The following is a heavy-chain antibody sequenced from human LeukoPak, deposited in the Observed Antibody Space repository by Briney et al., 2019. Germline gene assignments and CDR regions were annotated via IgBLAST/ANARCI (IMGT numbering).Heavy chain of an antibody. CDR2: IRSKTNNYAT. Sequence: GGSLRLSCAASGFTFSGSAIHWVRQASGRGLEWVGRIRSKTNNYATAYSESVRGRFTISRDDSQNTAYLQMNSLKAEDTAVYYCAREGSIVPHQDLDYWGQGSLVTVSS. D-gene: IGHD2-8*01. V-gene: IGHV3-73*01. CDR1: GFTFSGSA. CDR3: AREGSIVPHQDLDY. J-gene: IGHJ4*02.